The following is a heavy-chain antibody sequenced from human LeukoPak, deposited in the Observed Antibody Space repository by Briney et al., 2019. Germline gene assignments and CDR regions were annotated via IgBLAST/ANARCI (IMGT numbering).Heavy chain of an antibody. J-gene: IGHJ4*02. CDR3: ARDRVGATSPYFDY. CDR1: GFTFSSYE. D-gene: IGHD1-26*01. Sequence: GGSLRLSCAASGFTFSSYEMNWVRQAPGKGLEWVSFISSGGGTIYYADSVKGRFTISRDNARNSLYLQMNSLRAEDTAFYYCARDRVGATSPYFDYWGQGTLVTVSS. V-gene: IGHV3-48*03. CDR2: ISSGGGTI.